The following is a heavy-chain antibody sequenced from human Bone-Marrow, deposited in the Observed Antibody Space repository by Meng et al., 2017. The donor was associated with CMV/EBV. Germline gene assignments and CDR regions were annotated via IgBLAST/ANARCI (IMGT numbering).Heavy chain of an antibody. J-gene: IGHJ6*02. Sequence: SETLSLTCTVSGGSISSCSYYWGWIRQPPGKGLEWIGSIYYSGSTYYNPSLKSRVTISVDTSKNQFSLKLSSVTAADTAVYYCARDTEQLVETLMDVWGQGTTVTVSS. CDR2: IYYSGST. CDR1: GGSISSCSYY. D-gene: IGHD6-13*01. V-gene: IGHV4-39*07. CDR3: ARDTEQLVETLMDV.